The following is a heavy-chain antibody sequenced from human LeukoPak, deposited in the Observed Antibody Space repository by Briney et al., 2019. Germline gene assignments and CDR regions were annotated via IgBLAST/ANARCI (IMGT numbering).Heavy chain of an antibody. CDR3: AKDASGYSSSWYIKAYIYYYYGMDV. Sequence: GGSLRLSCAASGFTLSSYGMHWVRQAPGKGLEWVAVISYDGSNKYYADSVKGRFTISRDNSKNTLYLQMNSLRAEDTAVYYCAKDASGYSSSWYIKAYIYYYYGMDVWGQGTTVTVSS. D-gene: IGHD6-13*01. V-gene: IGHV3-30*18. CDR2: ISYDGSNK. CDR1: GFTLSSYG. J-gene: IGHJ6*02.